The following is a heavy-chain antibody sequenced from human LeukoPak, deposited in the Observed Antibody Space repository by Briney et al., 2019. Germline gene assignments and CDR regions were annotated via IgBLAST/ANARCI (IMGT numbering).Heavy chain of an antibody. D-gene: IGHD3-10*01. V-gene: IGHV3-30*03. CDR3: ASYGSGSDFDAFDI. CDR1: GFTFRDYG. Sequence: PGGSLRLSCAASGFTFRDYGMHWVRQAPGKGLEWVAYISYAGTNKNYADSVKGRFTISRDNSKNTLYLQMSSLSPEDTAVYYCASYGSGSDFDAFDIWGQGTMVTVSS. CDR2: ISYAGTNK. J-gene: IGHJ3*02.